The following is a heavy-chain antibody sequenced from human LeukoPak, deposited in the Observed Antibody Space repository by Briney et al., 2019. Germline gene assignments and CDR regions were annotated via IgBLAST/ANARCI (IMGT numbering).Heavy chain of an antibody. J-gene: IGHJ4*02. D-gene: IGHD6-6*01. Sequence: GGSLRLPCAASGFTFSSYAMSWVRQAPGKGLEWVSGISSSGGSTYYADSVKGRFTISRDNSKNTLYLQMNSLRAEDTAVYYCAKDGQYSSSSPYYFDYWGQGTLVTVSS. V-gene: IGHV3-23*01. CDR3: AKDGQYSSSSPYYFDY. CDR1: GFTFSSYA. CDR2: ISSSGGST.